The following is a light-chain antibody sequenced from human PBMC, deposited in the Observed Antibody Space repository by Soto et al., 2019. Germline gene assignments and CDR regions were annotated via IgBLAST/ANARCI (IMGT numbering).Light chain of an antibody. V-gene: IGKV1-33*01. CDR2: DAS. CDR3: QKYDILPIN. CDR1: QSISSW. Sequence: IQMTQSPTTLSASVGDRVTITCRASQSISSWLAWYQQKPGKAPKLLIYDASNLEIGVPSRFSGSGSGTHFTFTISSLQTEDIGTYYCQKYDILPINFGRGIRLENK. J-gene: IGKJ5*01.